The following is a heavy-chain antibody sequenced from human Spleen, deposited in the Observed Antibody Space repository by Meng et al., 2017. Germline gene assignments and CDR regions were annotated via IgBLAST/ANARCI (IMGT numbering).Heavy chain of an antibody. CDR2: IYTTGST. CDR1: GASIRSGVYY. Sequence: SETLSLTCTVSGASIRSGVYYWHWIRQPAGKGLEWIGRIYTTGSTNYNPSLKSRVTISVDTSKNQFSLKLNSLSAADTAVYYCARGQQLDAFDFWGQGTVVTVSS. J-gene: IGHJ3*01. CDR3: ARGQQLDAFDF. D-gene: IGHD6-13*01. V-gene: IGHV4-61*02.